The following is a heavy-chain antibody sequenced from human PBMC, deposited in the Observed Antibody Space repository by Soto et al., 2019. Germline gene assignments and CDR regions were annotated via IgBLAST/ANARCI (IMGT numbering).Heavy chain of an antibody. CDR2: ISHAGSHK. CDR1: GFTLSNYG. J-gene: IGHJ4*02. CDR3: TKSPDFSCSCDNDYRYYFDY. Sequence: GRSLRLSCAVYGFTLSNYGMHSVRQAPGKGLEGVAVISHAGSHKFFAASVKARFTVSRDNSQNTLYLQMGGLGAEYTAVYYCTKSPDFSCSCDNDYRYYFDYWSQGTLVTVSS. V-gene: IGHV3-30*18. D-gene: IGHD2-15*01.